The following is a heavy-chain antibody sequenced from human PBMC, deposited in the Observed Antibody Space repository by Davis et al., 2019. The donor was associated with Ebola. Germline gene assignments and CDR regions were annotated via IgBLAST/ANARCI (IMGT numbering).Heavy chain of an antibody. J-gene: IGHJ6*03. V-gene: IGHV3-48*02. CDR2: ISSSSSTI. Sequence: GESLKISCAASGFTFSSYSMNWVRQAPGKGLEWVSYISSSSSTIYYADSVKGRFTISRDNAKNSLYLQMNSLRDEDTAVYYCARSVYGSGRYYYMDVWGKGTTVTVSS. D-gene: IGHD3-10*01. CDR1: GFTFSSYS. CDR3: ARSVYGSGRYYYMDV.